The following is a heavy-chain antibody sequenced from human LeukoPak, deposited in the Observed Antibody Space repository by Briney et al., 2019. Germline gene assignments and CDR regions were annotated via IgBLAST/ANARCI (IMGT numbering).Heavy chain of an antibody. V-gene: IGHV4-59*01. CDR2: IYYSGST. CDR3: AASYCGGDCYSAYFQH. Sequence: SETLSLTCTVSGGSISSYYWSWIRQPPGKGLEWIGYIYYSGSTNYNPSLKSRVTISVDTSKNQFSLKLSSVTAADTAVYYCAASYCGGDCYSAYFQHWGQGTLVTVSS. D-gene: IGHD2-21*02. CDR1: GGSISSYY. J-gene: IGHJ1*01.